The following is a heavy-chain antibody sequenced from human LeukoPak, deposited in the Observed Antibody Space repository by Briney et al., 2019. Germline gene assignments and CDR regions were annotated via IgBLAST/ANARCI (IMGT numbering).Heavy chain of an antibody. Sequence: GGSLRLSCAPSLFTFSSYWMSWVRQAPGNGREGVANIKQDGSEKYYVDSVKGRFTISRDNAKNSLYLQMNSLRAEDTAVYYCASAGYSSGWFDYWGQGTLVTVSS. CDR3: ASAGYSSGWFDY. V-gene: IGHV3-7*01. CDR2: IKQDGSEK. D-gene: IGHD6-19*01. CDR1: LFTFSSYW. J-gene: IGHJ4*02.